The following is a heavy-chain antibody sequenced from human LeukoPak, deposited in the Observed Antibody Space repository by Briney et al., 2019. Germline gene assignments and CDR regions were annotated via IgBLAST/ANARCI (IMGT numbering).Heavy chain of an antibody. CDR3: VRTHSSGYYYFDS. Sequence: GGSLRLSCAASGFTFSSHWMHWVRQAPGKGLIWISRTDGDESATYYGDSVKGRFTISRDNAKNKLYLQMNSLRVEDTAVYYCVRTHSSGYYYFDSWGQGTLVTVSS. CDR2: TDGDESAT. J-gene: IGHJ4*02. V-gene: IGHV3-74*01. CDR1: GFTFSSHW. D-gene: IGHD3-22*01.